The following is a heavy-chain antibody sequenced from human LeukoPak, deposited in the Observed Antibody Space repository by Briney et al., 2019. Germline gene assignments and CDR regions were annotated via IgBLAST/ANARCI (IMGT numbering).Heavy chain of an antibody. D-gene: IGHD2-2*01. CDR1: GYTFTSYD. V-gene: IGHV1-8*01. CDR3: ARGQLLCPTVGICYYGMDV. J-gene: IGHJ6*02. CDR2: MNPNSGNT. Sequence: ASVKVSCKASGYTFTSYDINWVRQATGQGLEWMGWMNPNSGNTGYAQKFQGRVTMTRNTSISTAYMELSSLRSEDTAVYYCARGQLLCPTVGICYYGMDVWGQGTTVTVSS.